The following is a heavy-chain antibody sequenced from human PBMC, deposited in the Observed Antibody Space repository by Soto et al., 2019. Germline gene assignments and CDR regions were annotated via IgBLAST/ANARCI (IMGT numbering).Heavy chain of an antibody. V-gene: IGHV3-23*01. CDR3: AKDHDYYDSSAQAFDI. CDR2: ISGSGGST. J-gene: IGHJ3*02. D-gene: IGHD3-22*01. Sequence: PGGSLRLSCAASGFTFSSYAMSWVRQAPGKGLEWVSAISGSGGSTYYADSVKGRFTTSRDNSKNTLYLQMNSLRAEDTAVYYCAKDHDYYDSSAQAFDIWGQGTMVTVS. CDR1: GFTFSSYA.